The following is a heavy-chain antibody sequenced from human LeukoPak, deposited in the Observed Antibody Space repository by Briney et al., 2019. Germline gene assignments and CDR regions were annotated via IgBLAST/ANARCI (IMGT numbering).Heavy chain of an antibody. CDR2: IGGSGLST. V-gene: IGHV3-23*01. Sequence: GGSLRLSCAASGFTFSSYAMSWVRQAPGKGLEWVSGIGGSGLSTYYADSVKGRFSISRDNFKNTLDLQMNSLRVEDTALYYCASGVAAAGSEMYFFDYWGQGTLVTVSS. J-gene: IGHJ4*02. D-gene: IGHD6-13*01. CDR1: GFTFSSYA. CDR3: ASGVAAAGSEMYFFDY.